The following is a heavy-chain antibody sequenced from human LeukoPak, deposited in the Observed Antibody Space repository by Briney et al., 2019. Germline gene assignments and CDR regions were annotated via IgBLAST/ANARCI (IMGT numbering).Heavy chain of an antibody. CDR1: GFTFSSYG. CDR3: AKDPGSRGGSWSSFPDY. D-gene: IGHD6-13*01. CDR2: ISYDGSNK. J-gene: IGHJ4*02. V-gene: IGHV3-30*18. Sequence: GGSLRLSCAASGFTFSSYGMHWVRQAPGKGLEWVAVISYDGSNKYYADSVKGRFTISRDNSKNTLYLQMSSLRAEDTAVYYSAKDPGSRGGSWSSFPDYWGQGTLVTVSS.